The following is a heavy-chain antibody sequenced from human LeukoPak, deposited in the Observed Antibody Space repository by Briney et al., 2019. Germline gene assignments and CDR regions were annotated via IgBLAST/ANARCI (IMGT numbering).Heavy chain of an antibody. D-gene: IGHD3-22*01. CDR2: INQDGSEK. V-gene: IGHV3-7*05. J-gene: IGHJ4*02. Sequence: GGSLRLSCAASGFTFSSYWMSWVREAPGKGLEWVAYINQDGSEKYSVDSVKGRFTISRDNAKNSLYLQMNSLRAEDTAVYYCAREYYSDSSGSDYWGQGTLVTVSS. CDR1: GFTFSSYW. CDR3: AREYYSDSSGSDY.